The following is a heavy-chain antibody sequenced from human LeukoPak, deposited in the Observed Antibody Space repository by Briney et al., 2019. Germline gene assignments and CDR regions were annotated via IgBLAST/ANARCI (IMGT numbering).Heavy chain of an antibody. J-gene: IGHJ4*02. V-gene: IGHV3-7*01. D-gene: IGHD1-26*01. CDR2: IKQDGSEK. CDR1: GFTFSNYW. Sequence: GGSLRLSCAASGFTFSNYWMSWVRQAPGKGLEWVANIKQDGSEKHYVDSVKGRFTISRDNAKNSLYLQMNSLRAEDTAVYYCARGGGAPDYWGQGTLVTSPQ. CDR3: ARGGGAPDY.